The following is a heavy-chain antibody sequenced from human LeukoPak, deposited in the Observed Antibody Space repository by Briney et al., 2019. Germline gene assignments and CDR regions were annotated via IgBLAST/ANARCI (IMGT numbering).Heavy chain of an antibody. Sequence: PGGSLRLSCAASGFTFSSYWMSWVRQAPGKGLEWVANIKQGGSEKYYVDSVKGRFTISRDNAKNSLYLQMNSLRAEDTAVYYCAKDRGGRLNWFDPWGQGTLVTVSS. CDR1: GFTFSSYW. D-gene: IGHD3-10*01. CDR2: IKQGGSEK. J-gene: IGHJ5*02. V-gene: IGHV3-7*01. CDR3: AKDRGGRLNWFDP.